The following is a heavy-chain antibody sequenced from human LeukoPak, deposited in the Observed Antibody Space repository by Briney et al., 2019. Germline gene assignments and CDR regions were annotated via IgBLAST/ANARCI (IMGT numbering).Heavy chain of an antibody. V-gene: IGHV3-30*18. Sequence: GRSLRLSCAASGFTFSSYGMHWVRQAPGKGLEWVAVISYDGSNKYYADSVKGRFTISRDDSKNTLYLKMNSLRAEDTAVYYCAKDEAGYDYWGQGTLVTVSS. J-gene: IGHJ4*02. CDR1: GFTFSSYG. CDR2: ISYDGSNK. CDR3: AKDEAGYDY. D-gene: IGHD6-19*01.